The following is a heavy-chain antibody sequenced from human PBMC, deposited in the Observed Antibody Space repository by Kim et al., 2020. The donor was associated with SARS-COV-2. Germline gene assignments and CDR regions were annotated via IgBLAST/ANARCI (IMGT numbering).Heavy chain of an antibody. CDR3: ARGKQQLVTGPWFDP. Sequence: SETLSLTCTVSGGSISSYYWSWIRQPPGKGLEWIGYIYYSGSTNYNPSLKSRVTISVDTSKNQFSLKLSSVTAADTAVYYCARGKQQLVTGPWFDPWGQG. CDR1: GGSISSYY. D-gene: IGHD6-13*01. CDR2: IYYSGST. V-gene: IGHV4-59*01. J-gene: IGHJ5*02.